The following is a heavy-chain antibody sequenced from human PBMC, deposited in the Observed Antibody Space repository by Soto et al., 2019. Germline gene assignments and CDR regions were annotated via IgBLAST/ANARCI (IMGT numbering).Heavy chain of an antibody. J-gene: IGHJ5*02. CDR3: TRDLLACDYRGILWFDP. Sequence: GGSLRLSCAASGFAFSGSAMYWVRQASGKGPEWVGRIRSKGHNYATEYAASVRGRFTISRDDSKNTAYLQMNSLQNEDTSVYYCTRDLLACDYRGILWFDPWGQGTLVTVSS. V-gene: IGHV3-73*01. CDR1: GFAFSGSA. D-gene: IGHD2-21*01. CDR2: IRSKGHNYAT.